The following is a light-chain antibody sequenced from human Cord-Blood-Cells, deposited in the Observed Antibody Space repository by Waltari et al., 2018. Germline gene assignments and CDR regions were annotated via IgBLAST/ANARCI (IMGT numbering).Light chain of an antibody. CDR3: SSYTSSSTWV. CDR1: SSDAGGYNY. CDR2: DVS. V-gene: IGLV2-14*03. Sequence: QSALTQPHSVSGSPGQSITISCTATSSDAGGYNYVSWYQQHPGKAPKLMIYDVSNRPSGVSNRFSGSKSGNTASLTISGLQAEDEADYYCSSYTSSSTWVFGGGTKLTVL. J-gene: IGLJ3*02.